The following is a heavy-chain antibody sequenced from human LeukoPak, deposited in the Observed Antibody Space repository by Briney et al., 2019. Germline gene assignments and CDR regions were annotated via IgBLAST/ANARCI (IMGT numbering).Heavy chain of an antibody. V-gene: IGHV3-21*01. Sequence: GGSLRLSCAASGFTFSSYSMNWVRQAPGEGLEWVSSISSSSSYIYYADSVKGRFTISRDNAKNSLYLQMNSLRAEDTAVYYCARDTEVGATTFGYWGQGTLVTVSS. CDR2: ISSSSSYI. CDR1: GFTFSSYS. D-gene: IGHD1-26*01. CDR3: ARDTEVGATTFGY. J-gene: IGHJ4*02.